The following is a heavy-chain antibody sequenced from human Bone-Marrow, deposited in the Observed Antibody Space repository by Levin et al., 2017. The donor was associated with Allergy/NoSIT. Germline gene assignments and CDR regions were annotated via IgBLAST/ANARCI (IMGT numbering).Heavy chain of an antibody. CDR2: ISSSSSTI. V-gene: IGHV3-48*01. Sequence: PGGSLRLSCAASGFTFSSYSMNWVRQAPGKGLEWVSYISSSSSTIYYADSVKGRFTISRDNAKNSLYLQMNSLRAEDTAVYYCARVGAVAGKEVYYFDYWGQGTLVTVSS. CDR3: ARVGAVAGKEVYYFDY. CDR1: GFTFSSYS. J-gene: IGHJ4*02. D-gene: IGHD6-19*01.